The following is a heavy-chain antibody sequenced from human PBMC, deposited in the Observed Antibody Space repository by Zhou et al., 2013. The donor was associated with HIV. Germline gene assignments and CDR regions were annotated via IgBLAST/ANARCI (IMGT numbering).Heavy chain of an antibody. V-gene: IGHV4-34*01. J-gene: IGHJ4*02. CDR1: GGSLSGYS. CDR2: MNHDGNT. CDR3: ARLGLCSGRNCYSGFDS. Sequence: QVQLQQWGAGLLKPSDTLSLTCAIYGGSLSGYSWNWVRQFPGKGLEWIGEMNHDGNTIYHPSLKSRVKIFVDTSKNQFSLKMNTLTAADTATYYCARLGLCSGRNCYSGFDSWGQGTPVSVSS. D-gene: IGHD2-15*01.